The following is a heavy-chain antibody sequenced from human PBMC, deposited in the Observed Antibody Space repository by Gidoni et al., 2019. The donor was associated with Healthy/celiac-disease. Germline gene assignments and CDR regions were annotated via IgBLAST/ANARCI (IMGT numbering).Heavy chain of an antibody. Sequence: QVQLVQSVAEVKKPGASVRVSCKASGYTFTGHYMHWVRQAPGQGLEWMGWINPNRGGTNYAQKFQGRVTMTRDTSISTAYMELSRLRSDDTAVYYCASPLRGDHGDDYFDYWGQGTLVTVSS. D-gene: IGHD4-17*01. V-gene: IGHV1-2*02. CDR3: ASPLRGDHGDDYFDY. CDR2: INPNRGGT. CDR1: GYTFTGHY. J-gene: IGHJ4*02.